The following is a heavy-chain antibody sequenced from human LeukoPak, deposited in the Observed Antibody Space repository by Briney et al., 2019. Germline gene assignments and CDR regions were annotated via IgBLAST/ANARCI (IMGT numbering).Heavy chain of an antibody. CDR3: ARDILTGLDY. CDR2: ISYDGSNK. D-gene: IGHD3-9*01. J-gene: IGHJ4*02. Sequence: PGGSLRLSCAASGFTFSSYAMHWVRQAPGKVLEWVAVISYDGSNKYYADSVKGRFTISRDNSKNTLYLQMNSLRAEDTAVYYCARDILTGLDYWGQGTLVTVSS. V-gene: IGHV3-30-3*01. CDR1: GFTFSSYA.